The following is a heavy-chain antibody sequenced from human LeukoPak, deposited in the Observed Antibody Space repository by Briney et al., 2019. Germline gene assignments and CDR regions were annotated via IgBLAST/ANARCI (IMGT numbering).Heavy chain of an antibody. Sequence: QSGGSLRLSCAASGFTFSSYAMSWVRQAPGKGLEWVSAISGSGGSTYYADSVKGRFTTSRDNSKNTLYLQMNSLRAEDTAVYYCAKDRRWLRHNDYWGQGTLVTVSS. CDR1: GFTFSSYA. CDR3: AKDRRWLRHNDY. J-gene: IGHJ4*02. CDR2: ISGSGGST. V-gene: IGHV3-23*01. D-gene: IGHD5-12*01.